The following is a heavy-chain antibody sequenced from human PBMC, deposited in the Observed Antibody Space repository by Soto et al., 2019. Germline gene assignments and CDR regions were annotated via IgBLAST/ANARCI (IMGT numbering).Heavy chain of an antibody. Sequence: SENLSLTCGVYGGSFTEFYWSWLRQAPGKGLEWIGEINHSGKTDYNPSLKSRLTISIDTSKSQVSLKVTSATAADTAVYYCARVVGGQYYGMDVWGQGTTVTVSS. CDR1: GGSFTEFY. CDR2: INHSGKT. D-gene: IGHD3-16*01. V-gene: IGHV4-34*01. CDR3: ARVVGGQYYGMDV. J-gene: IGHJ6*02.